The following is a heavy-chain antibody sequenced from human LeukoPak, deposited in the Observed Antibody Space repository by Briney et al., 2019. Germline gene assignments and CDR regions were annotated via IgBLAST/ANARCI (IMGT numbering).Heavy chain of an antibody. V-gene: IGHV4-39*01. CDR1: GGSISSSSYY. CDR3: ATLERGYAVAVDY. Sequence: SETLSLTCTVSGGSISSSSYYWGWIRQPPGKGLEWIGSIYYSGSTYYNPSLKSRVTISVDTSKNQFSLKLSSVTAADTAVYYCATLERGYAVAVDYWGQGTLVTVSS. D-gene: IGHD6-19*01. J-gene: IGHJ4*02. CDR2: IYYSGST.